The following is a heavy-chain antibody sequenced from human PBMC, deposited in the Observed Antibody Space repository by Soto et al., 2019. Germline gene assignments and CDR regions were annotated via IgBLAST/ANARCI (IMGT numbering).Heavy chain of an antibody. J-gene: IGHJ4*02. CDR1: GLTFSSYW. CDR2: INSAGRST. Sequence: EVQLVESGGGLVQPGGSLRLSCAASGLTFSSYWMHWVRQAPGKGLVWVSRINSAGRSTSYADSVKGPFTISRDNAKNTLYLQMNSLRAEDTAVYYCALSHTVTTDYWGQGTLVTVSS. V-gene: IGHV3-74*01. CDR3: ALSHTVTTDY. D-gene: IGHD4-17*01.